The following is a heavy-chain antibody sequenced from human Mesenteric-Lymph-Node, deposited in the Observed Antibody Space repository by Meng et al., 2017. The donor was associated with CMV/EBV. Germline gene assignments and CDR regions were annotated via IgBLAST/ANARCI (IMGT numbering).Heavy chain of an antibody. Sequence: GESLKISCAASGFTFSSYSMHWVRQAPGKGLEWVSSISSGSVDIFYSDSVRGRFTISRDNAKNSLYLQMNSLRVEDTAVYYCVPHDFPMDVWGQGTTVTVSS. CDR3: VPHDFPMDV. CDR2: ISSGSVDI. D-gene: IGHD3-3*01. CDR1: GFTFSSYS. J-gene: IGHJ6*02. V-gene: IGHV3-21*01.